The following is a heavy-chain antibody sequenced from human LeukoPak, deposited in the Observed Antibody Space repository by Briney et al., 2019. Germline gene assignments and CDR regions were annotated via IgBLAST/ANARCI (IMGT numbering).Heavy chain of an antibody. J-gene: IGHJ2*01. CDR2: MWYDGSNQ. D-gene: IGHD2-15*01. V-gene: IGHV3-33*01. Sequence: GGSLRLSCAASEFTLSNYAMHWVRQPPGKGLEWVSVMWYDGSNQYYTDSVKGRFTISRDTSKNTVSLQLNSLRAEDTATYYCARALPYDWHFDIWGRGTLVTVST. CDR3: ARALPYDWHFDI. CDR1: EFTLSNYA.